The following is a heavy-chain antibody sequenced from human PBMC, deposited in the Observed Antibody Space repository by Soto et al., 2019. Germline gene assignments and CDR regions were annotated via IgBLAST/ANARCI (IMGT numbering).Heavy chain of an antibody. CDR2: TYYRSKWYN. CDR3: ARDRVYCSGGSCYEPFDY. V-gene: IGHV6-1*01. Sequence: SPTLSLTCAISGDSVSSNSAAWNWIRQSPSRGLEWLGRTYYRSKWYNDYAESVKSRITINPDTSKNQFSLQLNSVTPEDTAVYYCARDRVYCSGGSCYEPFDYWGQGTLVTVSS. J-gene: IGHJ4*02. CDR1: GDSVSSNSAA. D-gene: IGHD2-15*01.